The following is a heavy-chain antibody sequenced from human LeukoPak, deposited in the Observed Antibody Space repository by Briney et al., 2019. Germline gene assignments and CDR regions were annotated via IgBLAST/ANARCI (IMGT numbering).Heavy chain of an antibody. CDR1: GYSFTSYW. CDR2: IHPGDSDT. V-gene: IGHV5-51*01. J-gene: IGHJ2*01. D-gene: IGHD2-21*02. CDR3: ARVVVVTSIFWYFDL. Sequence: GESLKISCKGSGYSFTSYWIGWVRQMPGKGLQWMGTIHPGDSDTRYSPSFQGQVTISVDKSISTAYLQWSSLKASDTAMYYCARVVVVTSIFWYFDLWGRGALVTVAS.